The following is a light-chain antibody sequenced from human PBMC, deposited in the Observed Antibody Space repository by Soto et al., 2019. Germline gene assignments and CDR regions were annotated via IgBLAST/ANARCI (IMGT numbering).Light chain of an antibody. CDR2: GAS. V-gene: IGKV3-20*01. Sequence: EILLTQSPGTLSLSPGEISTLSCRSSQNVDSNYLAWYQQKPGQAPRIIIFGASGRATGIPDRFSGSGSGTDFTLTISGLEPEDFAVYYCQQYGSSLTWTFGQGTKVDI. J-gene: IGKJ1*01. CDR1: QNVDSNY. CDR3: QQYGSSLTWT.